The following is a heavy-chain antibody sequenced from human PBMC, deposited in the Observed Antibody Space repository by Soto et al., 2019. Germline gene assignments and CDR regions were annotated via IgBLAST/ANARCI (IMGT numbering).Heavy chain of an antibody. CDR2: IYYSGST. J-gene: IGHJ4*02. CDR3: ARGLSSSSGADY. CDR1: GGSISSGGYY. D-gene: IGHD6-6*01. Sequence: PSETLSLTCTVSGGSISSGGYYWSWIRQHPGKGLEWIGYIYYSGSTYYNPSLKSRVTISVDTSKNQFSLKLSSVTAADTAVYYCARGLSSSSGADYWGQGXLVTVSS. V-gene: IGHV4-31*03.